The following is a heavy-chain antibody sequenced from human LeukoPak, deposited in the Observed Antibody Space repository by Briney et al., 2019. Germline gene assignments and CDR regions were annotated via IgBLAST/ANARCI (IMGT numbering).Heavy chain of an antibody. D-gene: IGHD5-24*01. J-gene: IGHJ4*02. CDR3: ARDPHGYNSYFDY. V-gene: IGHV3-53*01. Sequence: PGGSLRLSCAASGFIVSSNYMNWVRQAPGKGLEWVSVIYTDGSTYYADSVKGRFTISRDISRNTAHLQMNSLRAGDTAVYYCARDPHGYNSYFDYWGQGTLVTVSS. CDR2: IYTDGST. CDR1: GFIVSSNY.